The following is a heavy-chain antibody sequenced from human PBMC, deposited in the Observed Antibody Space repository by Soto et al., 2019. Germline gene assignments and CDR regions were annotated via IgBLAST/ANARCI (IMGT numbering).Heavy chain of an antibody. J-gene: IGHJ4*02. Sequence: NPSETLSLTCAVSGGSISSSNWLSWVRQPPGKGLEWIGEIFPTGSTKYTPSLRSRVAVSLDKSKNQFSLRLTSVTAADTAVYDCAKEGDCYGGSCPLDYWGQGILVTVSS. CDR2: IFPTGST. V-gene: IGHV4-4*02. D-gene: IGHD2-15*01. CDR3: AKEGDCYGGSCPLDY. CDR1: GGSISSSNW.